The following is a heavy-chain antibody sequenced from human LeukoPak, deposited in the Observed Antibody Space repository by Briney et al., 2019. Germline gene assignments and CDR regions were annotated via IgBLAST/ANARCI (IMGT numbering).Heavy chain of an antibody. V-gene: IGHV1-69*06. CDR2: FIPIFGTA. D-gene: IGHD3-10*01. Sequence: ASVKVSCKASGGTFSSYAISWVRQAPGQGLEWMGGFIPIFGTANYAQKFQGRVTITADKSTSTAYMELSSLRSEDTAVYYCARGVWFGELSFDYWGQGTLVTVSS. J-gene: IGHJ4*02. CDR3: ARGVWFGELSFDY. CDR1: GGTFSSYA.